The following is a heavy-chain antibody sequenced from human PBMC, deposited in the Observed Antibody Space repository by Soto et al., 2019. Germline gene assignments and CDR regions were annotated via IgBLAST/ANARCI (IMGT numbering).Heavy chain of an antibody. CDR3: AREGTYGSGRDYYGMDV. J-gene: IGHJ6*02. CDR2: SRNKANSYTT. Sequence: PGGSLRLSCAASGFTFSDHYMDWVRQAPGKGLEWVGRSRNKANSYTTEYAASVKGRFTISRDDSKNSLYLQMNSLKGEDTAVYYCAREGTYGSGRDYYGMDVWGQGTTVTVSS. D-gene: IGHD3-10*01. V-gene: IGHV3-72*01. CDR1: GFTFSDHY.